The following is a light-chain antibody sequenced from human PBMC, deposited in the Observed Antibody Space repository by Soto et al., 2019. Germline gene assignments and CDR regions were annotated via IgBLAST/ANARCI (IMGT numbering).Light chain of an antibody. V-gene: IGLV2-14*01. Sequence: QSLLTKPASVSMSPGQSITISCTGTPRDIGGYNFVSWYQQYPGKAPRLIIFEVSSRPSGVSNRFSGSKSGNTASLTISELQPEDEADYHCSSYTISNTLPFVFGTGTKVTVL. J-gene: IGLJ1*01. CDR3: SSYTISNTLPFV. CDR1: PRDIGGYNF. CDR2: EVS.